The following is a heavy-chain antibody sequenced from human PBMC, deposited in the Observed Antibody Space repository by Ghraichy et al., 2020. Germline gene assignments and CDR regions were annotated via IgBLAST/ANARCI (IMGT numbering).Heavy chain of an antibody. Sequence: GGSLRLSCAASGFTFSSYAMGWVRQAPGKGLEWVSAISGSGGSTYYADSVKGRFTISRDNSKNTLYLQMNSLRAEDTAVYYCAKGRGYYDTRTLDYWGQGTLVTGSS. CDR3: AKGRGYYDTRTLDY. V-gene: IGHV3-23*01. D-gene: IGHD3-22*01. CDR2: ISGSGGST. CDR1: GFTFSSYA. J-gene: IGHJ4*02.